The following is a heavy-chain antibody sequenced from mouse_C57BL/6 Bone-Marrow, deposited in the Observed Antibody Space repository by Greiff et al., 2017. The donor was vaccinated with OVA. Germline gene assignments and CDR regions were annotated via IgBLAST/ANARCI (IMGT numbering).Heavy chain of an antibody. CDR3: ARYYYGSSYPYWYFDV. CDR2: IWWDDDK. Sequence: QVTLKESGPGILQPSQTLSLTCSFSGFSLSTFGMGVGWIRQPSGKGLVWLAHIWWDDDKYYNPALKSRLTISKDTSKNQVLLKSANVDTADTATYYCARYYYGSSYPYWYFDVWGTGTTVTVSS. V-gene: IGHV8-8*01. D-gene: IGHD1-1*01. J-gene: IGHJ1*03. CDR1: GFSLSTFGMG.